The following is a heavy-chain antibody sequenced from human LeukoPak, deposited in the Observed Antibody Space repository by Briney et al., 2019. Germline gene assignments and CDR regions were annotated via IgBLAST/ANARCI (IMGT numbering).Heavy chain of an antibody. CDR1: GFTFSSYA. Sequence: GGSLRLSCAASGFTFSSYAMHWVRQAPGKGLEWVAVISYDGSNKYYADSVKGRFTISRDNSKNTLYLQMNSLRAEDTAVYYCARDRAAAGRCDYWGQGTLVTVSS. J-gene: IGHJ4*02. D-gene: IGHD6-13*01. V-gene: IGHV3-30-3*01. CDR3: ARDRAAAGRCDY. CDR2: ISYDGSNK.